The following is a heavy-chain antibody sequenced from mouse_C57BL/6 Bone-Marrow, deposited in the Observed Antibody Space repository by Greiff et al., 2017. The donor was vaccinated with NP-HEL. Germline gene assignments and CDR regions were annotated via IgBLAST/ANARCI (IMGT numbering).Heavy chain of an antibody. D-gene: IGHD2-10*02. CDR1: GFNIKDDY. V-gene: IGHV14-4*01. J-gene: IGHJ1*03. Sequence: VQLQQSGAELVRPGASVKLSCTASGFNIKDDYMHWVKQRPEQGLEWIGWIDPENGDTEYASKFQGKATITADTSSNTAYLQLSSLTSEDTAVYYCTTWWYGNYGYFDVWGRGTTVTVSS. CDR3: TTWWYGNYGYFDV. CDR2: IDPENGDT.